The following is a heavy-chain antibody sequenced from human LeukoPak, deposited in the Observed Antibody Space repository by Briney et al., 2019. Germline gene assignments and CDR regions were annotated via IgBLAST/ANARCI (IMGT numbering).Heavy chain of an antibody. Sequence: SETLSLTCTVSGYSISSGYYWGWIRQPPGKGLEWIGSIYHSGSTYYNPSLKSRVTISVDTSKNQFSLKLSSVTAADAAVYYCARWAAGNYDILTGYYYYFDYWGQGTLVTVSS. J-gene: IGHJ4*02. CDR2: IYHSGST. D-gene: IGHD3-9*01. CDR3: ARWAAGNYDILTGYYYYFDY. CDR1: GYSISSGYY. V-gene: IGHV4-38-2*02.